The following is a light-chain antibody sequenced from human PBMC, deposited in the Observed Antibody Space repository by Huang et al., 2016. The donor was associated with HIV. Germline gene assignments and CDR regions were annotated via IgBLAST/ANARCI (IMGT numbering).Light chain of an antibody. V-gene: IGKV3-20*01. CDR3: QQYALSPWT. J-gene: IGKJ1*01. CDR2: AAS. Sequence: EIVLTQSPGTLSLSPGQRLTLSCRASQTVSNDYLAWYQQKPGQSPRLLMYAASPRAAGNPDMFSGRVSATDFVLTVSRLEPEDSAVYYCQQYALSPWTFGHGTKVEI. CDR1: QTVSNDY.